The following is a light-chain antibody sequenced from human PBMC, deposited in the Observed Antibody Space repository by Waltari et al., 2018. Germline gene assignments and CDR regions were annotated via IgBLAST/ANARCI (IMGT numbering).Light chain of an antibody. CDR1: QSVSSY. CDR2: DAS. J-gene: IGKJ3*01. V-gene: IGKV3-11*01. CDR3: QQRSNWPPRGVT. Sequence: EIVLTQSPATLSLSPGESATLSCRASQSVSSYLAWYQQKPGQAPRLLIYDASNRATGIPARFSGSGSGTDFTLTISSLEPEDFAVYYCQQRSNWPPRGVTFGPGTKVDIK.